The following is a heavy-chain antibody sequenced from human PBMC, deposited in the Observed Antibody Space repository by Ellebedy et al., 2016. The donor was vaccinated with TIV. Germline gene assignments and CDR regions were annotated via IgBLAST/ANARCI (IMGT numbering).Heavy chain of an antibody. CDR1: GYTFITYD. J-gene: IGHJ4*02. Sequence: ATSVKVSCKASGYTFITYDISWVRQAPGHGLEWMGWIGANKGNTNDAQKMKDRVTLTIDTSTSTACMELRSLRSDDTAVYYCARDGDYVRWEPGNWGQGILVTVSS. D-gene: IGHD4-17*01. CDR3: ARDGDYVRWEPGN. V-gene: IGHV1-18*01. CDR2: IGANKGNT.